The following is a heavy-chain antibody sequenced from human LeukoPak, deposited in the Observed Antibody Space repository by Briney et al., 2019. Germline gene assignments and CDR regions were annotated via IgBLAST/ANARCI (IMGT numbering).Heavy chain of an antibody. D-gene: IGHD3-3*01. J-gene: IGHJ4*02. Sequence: GGSLRLSYAASGFTFSSYSMNWVRQAPGKGLEWVSSISSSSSYIYYADSVKGRFTISRDNAKNSLYLQMNSLRAEDTAVYYCARDVYYDFWSGVDYWGQGTLVTVSS. CDR1: GFTFSSYS. V-gene: IGHV3-21*01. CDR2: ISSSSSYI. CDR3: ARDVYYDFWSGVDY.